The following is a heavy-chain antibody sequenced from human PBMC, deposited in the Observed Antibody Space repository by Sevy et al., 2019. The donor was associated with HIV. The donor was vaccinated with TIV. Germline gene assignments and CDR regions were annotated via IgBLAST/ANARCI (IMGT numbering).Heavy chain of an antibody. CDR2: IYNRGNTDYNT. CDR1: GASITTNY. D-gene: IGHD5-12*01. CDR3: ARAVFSTSGTYYFDY. Sequence: SETLSLTCIGSGASITTNYWSWIRQPAGKGLELIGRIYNRGNTDYNTNYNPSLESRVSMSIDTSKNQFSLNLSSVTVADTAVYYCARAVFSTSGTYYFDYWGQGTLVTVSS. V-gene: IGHV4-4*07. J-gene: IGHJ4*02.